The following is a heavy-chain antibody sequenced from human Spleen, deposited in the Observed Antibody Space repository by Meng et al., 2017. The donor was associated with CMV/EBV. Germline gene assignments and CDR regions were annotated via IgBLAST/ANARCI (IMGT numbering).Heavy chain of an antibody. CDR1: GGSISGDY. V-gene: IGHV4-59*01. CDR3: ARDRGVYGSVRAYYYGLDV. Sequence: LRLSCIVSGGSISGDYWSWIRQPPGKGLEWIGYISYSGSADYNPSLKSRVIISVDTSKNQFSLNLSSVTAADTAVYYCARDRGVYGSVRAYYYGLDVWGQGTTVTVSS. D-gene: IGHD3-10*01. CDR2: ISYSGSA. J-gene: IGHJ6*02.